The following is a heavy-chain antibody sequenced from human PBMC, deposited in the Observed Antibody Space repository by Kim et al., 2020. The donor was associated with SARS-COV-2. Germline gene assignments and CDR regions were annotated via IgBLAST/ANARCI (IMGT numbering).Heavy chain of an antibody. J-gene: IGHJ4*02. Sequence: SETLSLTCTVSGDSITDTKYYWSWIRQSPGKELEWIGSFYSGGSIYYNPSLETRVTISGDTSKNQVSVRVKSVTAADTAVYYCARQSPSAWAFDRWGQGTLVTVPS. CDR3: ARQSPSAWAFDR. V-gene: IGHV4-39*01. D-gene: IGHD6-19*01. CDR1: GDSITDTKYY. CDR2: FYSGGSI.